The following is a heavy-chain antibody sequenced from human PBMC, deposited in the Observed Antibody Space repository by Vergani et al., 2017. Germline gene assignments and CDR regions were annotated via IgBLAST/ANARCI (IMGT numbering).Heavy chain of an antibody. CDR2: IWYDGSNK. CDR3: ARDRYGSGSYISRYYYGMDV. Sequence: QVQLVESGGGVVQPGRSLRLSCAASGFTFSSYGMHWVRQAPGKGLEWVAVIWYDGSNKYYADSVKGRFTISRDNSKNTLYLQMNSLRAEDTAVYYCARDRYGSGSYISRYYYGMDVWGQGP. D-gene: IGHD3-10*01. J-gene: IGHJ6*02. V-gene: IGHV3-33*01. CDR1: GFTFSSYG.